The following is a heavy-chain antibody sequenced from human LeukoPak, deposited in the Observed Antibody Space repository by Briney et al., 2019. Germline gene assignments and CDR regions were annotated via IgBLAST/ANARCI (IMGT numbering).Heavy chain of an antibody. CDR3: ARLHLAVAGIYYYYYMDV. CDR2: MNPNSGNT. D-gene: IGHD6-19*01. CDR1: GYTFTSYD. V-gene: IGHV1-8*01. J-gene: IGHJ6*03. Sequence: ASVKVSCKASGYTFTSYDINWVRQATGQGLEWMGWMNPNSGNTGYAQKFQGRVTMTRNTSISTAYMELSSLRSEDTAVYYCARLHLAVAGIYYYYYMDVWGKGTTVTISS.